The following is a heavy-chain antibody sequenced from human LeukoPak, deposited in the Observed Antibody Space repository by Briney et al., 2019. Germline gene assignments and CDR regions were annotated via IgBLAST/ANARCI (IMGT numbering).Heavy chain of an antibody. J-gene: IGHJ4*02. CDR3: AKIGANVGF. Sequence: GGSLRLSCAASGFTFSSYAMSWVRQAPGKGLDWVSSINGGGGSTYYADSVKGRFTISGDSSKNTLYLQMNSLRAEDTAVYYCAKIGANVGFWGQGTLVTVSS. CDR1: GFTFSSYA. V-gene: IGHV3-23*01. D-gene: IGHD4/OR15-4a*01. CDR2: INGGGGST.